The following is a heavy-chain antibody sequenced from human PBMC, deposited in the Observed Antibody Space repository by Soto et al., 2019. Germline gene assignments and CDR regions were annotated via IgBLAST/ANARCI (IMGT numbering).Heavy chain of an antibody. V-gene: IGHV4-39*01. CDR3: ARLAVAGMKPNWFDP. CDR1: GVSISSSSYY. CDR2: IYYSGST. J-gene: IGHJ5*02. D-gene: IGHD6-19*01. Sequence: SDTLPLTCTVSGVSISSSSYYLGWIRQPPGKGLEWIGSIYYSGSTSYNPSLKSRVTISVDTSKNQFSLKLSSVTAADTAVYYCARLAVAGMKPNWFDPWGQGTLVTVSS.